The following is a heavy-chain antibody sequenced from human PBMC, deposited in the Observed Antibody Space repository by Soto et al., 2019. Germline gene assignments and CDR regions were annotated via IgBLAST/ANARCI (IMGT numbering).Heavy chain of an antibody. CDR1: GFTFRSYA. CDR3: AKGGEYSYTFDY. V-gene: IGHV3-23*01. J-gene: IGHJ4*02. D-gene: IGHD5-18*01. CDR2: ISGTGRNK. Sequence: GGSLRLSCAASGFTFRSYAMNWVRQAPGKGLEWVSSISGTGRNKYYSDSVNGRFTISRDYSKDTLDLQLNSLRAEDTAIYYCAKGGEYSYTFDYWGQGALVTVSS.